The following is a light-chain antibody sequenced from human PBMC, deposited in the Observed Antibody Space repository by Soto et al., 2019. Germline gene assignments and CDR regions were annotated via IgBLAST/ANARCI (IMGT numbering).Light chain of an antibody. J-gene: IGKJ1*01. Sequence: EMVLTQSPATLSLSPGERATLSFRASQSISTSLTWYQQKAGQPPRLLIYDASNRATGTPARFSGSGSGTGFTLTISSLEPEDFAVYYCQQRTNWPPWTFGQGTKVEIK. CDR3: QQRTNWPPWT. V-gene: IGKV3-11*01. CDR1: QSISTS. CDR2: DAS.